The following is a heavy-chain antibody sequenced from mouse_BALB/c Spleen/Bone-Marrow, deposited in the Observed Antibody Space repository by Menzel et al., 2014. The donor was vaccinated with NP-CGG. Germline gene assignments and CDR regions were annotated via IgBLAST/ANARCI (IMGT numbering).Heavy chain of an antibody. D-gene: IGHD2-4*01. Sequence: VKLQESGAELGMPGASVKMSRKASGYTFTDNWIYWVKQRPGQGLEWIGAIDTSDSYTNYNQKFMGKASLTVDASSSTAYVQVSSLTSDDSAVYYCARGGHDFSLDYWGQGTSVTVSS. J-gene: IGHJ4*01. CDR3: ARGGHDFSLDY. CDR2: IDTSDSYT. CDR1: GYTFTDNW. V-gene: IGHV1-69*01.